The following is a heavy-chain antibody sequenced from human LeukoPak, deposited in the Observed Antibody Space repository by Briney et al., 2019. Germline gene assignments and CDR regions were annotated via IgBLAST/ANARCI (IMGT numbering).Heavy chain of an antibody. D-gene: IGHD3-22*01. V-gene: IGHV4-59*01. Sequence: SETLSLTCSVSGGSINSGYWSWIRQPPGKGLEWIGYIYYSGSTNYNPSLKSRVTMSVDTSKNQFSLKLSSVTAADTAVYYCARDKDYFNSGGAFDIWGQGTMVTVSS. CDR3: ARDKDYFNSGGAFDI. CDR2: IYYSGST. CDR1: GGSINSGY. J-gene: IGHJ3*02.